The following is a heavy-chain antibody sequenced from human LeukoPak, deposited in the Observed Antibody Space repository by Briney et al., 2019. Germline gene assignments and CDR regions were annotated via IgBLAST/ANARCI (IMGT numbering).Heavy chain of an antibody. CDR3: ARDESSGKQDYYYYYYMDV. CDR1: GFTFSSYS. V-gene: IGHV3-21*01. Sequence: GGSLRLSCAASGFTFSSYSMNWVRQAPGKGLEWVSSISSSSSYIYYADSVKGRFTISRDNAKNSLYLQMNSLRAEDTAVYYCARDESSGKQDYYYYYYMDVWGKGATVTVSS. J-gene: IGHJ6*03. CDR2: ISSSSSYI. D-gene: IGHD3-22*01.